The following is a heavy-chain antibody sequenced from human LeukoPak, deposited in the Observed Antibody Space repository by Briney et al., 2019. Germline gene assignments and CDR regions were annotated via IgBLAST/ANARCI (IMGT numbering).Heavy chain of an antibody. CDR2: IYPGDSDT. D-gene: IGHD2-2*02. V-gene: IGHV5-51*01. Sequence: GESLKISCTGSGYRFTNYWIGWVRQMPGKGLEWMGVIYPGDSDTRYSPSFQGQVTTSADKSITTAYLQWSSLKASDTAMYYCAIGGDSSTSCYRCFNFWGQGTLVTVSS. CDR3: AIGGDSSTSCYRCFNF. CDR1: GYRFTNYW. J-gene: IGHJ4*02.